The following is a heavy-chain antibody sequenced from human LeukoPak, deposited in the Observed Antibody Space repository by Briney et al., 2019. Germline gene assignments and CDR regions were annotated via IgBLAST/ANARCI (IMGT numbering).Heavy chain of an antibody. J-gene: IGHJ5*01. D-gene: IGHD1-7*01. CDR2: ISSSGGFT. Sequence: GGSLRLSCAASGFTFSEYYMTWIRQAPGKGLEGISYISSSGGFTDYADSVKGRFTISRDNAQKSLHLEMKSLRAEDTADYYSASGYASGNYMDFFTSWGQGSLVTVSS. CDR3: ASGYASGNYMDFFTS. CDR1: GFTFSEYY. V-gene: IGHV3-11*06.